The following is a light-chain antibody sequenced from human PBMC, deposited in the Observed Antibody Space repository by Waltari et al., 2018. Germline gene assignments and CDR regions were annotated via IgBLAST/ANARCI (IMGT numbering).Light chain of an antibody. CDR1: SGHSSNI. V-gene: IGLV4-69*01. J-gene: IGLJ3*02. Sequence: QLVLTQSPSASASLGASVKLTCTLSSGHSSNIIAWHQQKPEKGPRYLMKVNSDGSPSKGDGLPCRFSCSSSGGGRYLTIASLQSEDEADYYCQTGGHGTWVFGGGTKLTVL. CDR3: QTGGHGTWV. CDR2: VNSDGSP.